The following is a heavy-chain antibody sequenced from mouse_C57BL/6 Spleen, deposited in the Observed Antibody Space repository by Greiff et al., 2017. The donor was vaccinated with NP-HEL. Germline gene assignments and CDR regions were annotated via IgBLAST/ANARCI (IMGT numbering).Heavy chain of an antibody. CDR2: ISYDGSN. D-gene: IGHD3-3*01. Sequence: DVKLQESGPGLVKPSQSLSLTCSVTGYSITSGYYWNWIRQFPGNKLEWMGYISYDGSNNYNPSLKNRISITRDTSKNQFFLKLNSVTTEDTATYYCARSGTWIDYWGQGTTLTVSS. V-gene: IGHV3-6*01. CDR1: GYSITSGYY. CDR3: ARSGTWIDY. J-gene: IGHJ2*01.